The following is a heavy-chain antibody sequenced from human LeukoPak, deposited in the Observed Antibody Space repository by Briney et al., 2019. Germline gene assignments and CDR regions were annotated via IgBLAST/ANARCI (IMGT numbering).Heavy chain of an antibody. J-gene: IGHJ4*02. D-gene: IGHD4-17*01. Sequence: ESGPTLVNPTQTLTLTCTFSGFSLGTSGMCVSWIRQPPGKALEWLARIDWDDHKYYSTSLQTRLTISKDTSKNQVVLTMTNMDPVDTATYYCARVFPTVTTFDYWGQGTLVTVSS. CDR2: IDWDDHK. V-gene: IGHV2-70*11. CDR3: ARVFPTVTTFDY. CDR1: GFSLGTSGMC.